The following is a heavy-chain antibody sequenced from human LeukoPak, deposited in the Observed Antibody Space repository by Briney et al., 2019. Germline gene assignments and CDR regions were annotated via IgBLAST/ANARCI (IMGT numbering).Heavy chain of an antibody. CDR2: IIPIFGTA. J-gene: IGHJ6*03. D-gene: IGHD3-3*01. CDR3: ATRLDDFWSKNSATEYYYYMDV. CDR1: GGTFSSYA. V-gene: IGHV1-69*05. Sequence: ASVKVSCKASGGTFSSYAISWVRQAPGQGLEWMGGIIPIFGTANYAQKFQGRVTITTDESTSTAYMELSSLRPEDTAVCYCATRLDDFWSKNSATEYYYYMDVWGKGTTVTVSS.